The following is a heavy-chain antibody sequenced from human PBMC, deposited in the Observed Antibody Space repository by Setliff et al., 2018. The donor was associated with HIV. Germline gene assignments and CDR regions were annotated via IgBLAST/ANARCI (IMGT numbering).Heavy chain of an antibody. CDR1: GYTFSNYP. Sequence: ASVKVSCKTSGYTFSNYPIHWLRQAPGQRPEWMGWVNTGKGDTKYSHRFQDRLTITTDSSASSVYMELSSLSSDDTAIYYCARDRFTLTSSIFGFWGHGTLVTVSS. V-gene: IGHV1-3*04. CDR3: ARDRFTLTSSIFGF. CDR2: VNTGKGDT. J-gene: IGHJ4*01. D-gene: IGHD3-3*01.